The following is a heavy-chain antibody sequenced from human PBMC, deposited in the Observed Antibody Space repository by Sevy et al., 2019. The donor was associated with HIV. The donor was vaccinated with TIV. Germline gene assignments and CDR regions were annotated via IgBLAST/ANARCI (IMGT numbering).Heavy chain of an antibody. CDR2: ISSSSSYI. J-gene: IGHJ1*01. V-gene: IGHV3-21*01. Sequence: GESLKISCAASGFTFSSYSMNWVRQAPGKGLEWVSSISSSSSYIYYADSVKGRFTISRDNAKNSLYLQMNSLRAEDTAVYYCARETGYSYGSLFQHWGQGTLVTVSS. CDR1: GFTFSSYS. D-gene: IGHD5-18*01. CDR3: ARETGYSYGSLFQH.